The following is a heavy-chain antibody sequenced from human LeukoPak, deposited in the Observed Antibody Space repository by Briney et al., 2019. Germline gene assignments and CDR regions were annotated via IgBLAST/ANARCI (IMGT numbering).Heavy chain of an antibody. CDR2: IRYDGSNK. J-gene: IGHJ4*02. D-gene: IGHD2-2*01. Sequence: GGSLRLSCAASGFTFSSYGMHWVRQAPGKGLEWVAFIRYDGSNKYYADSVKGRFTISRDNSKNTLYLQMNSLRAEGTAVYYCAKSKIEYQLLPDYWGQGTLVTVSS. CDR1: GFTFSSYG. V-gene: IGHV3-30*02. CDR3: AKSKIEYQLLPDY.